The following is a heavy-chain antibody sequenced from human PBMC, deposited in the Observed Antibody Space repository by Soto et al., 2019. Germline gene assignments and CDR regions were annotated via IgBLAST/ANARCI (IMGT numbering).Heavy chain of an antibody. J-gene: IGHJ3*02. CDR3: ARIGGRCSSTSCHAVDAFDM. V-gene: IGHV3-48*01. Sequence: GGSLRLSCAASGFTFTSYRMNWDRQAPGKGLEWVSYISSSSSTIYYADSVKGRFIISRDNAKNSLYLQMNSLRAEDTAVYYCARIGGRCSSTSCHAVDAFDMWGQGTMLTISS. D-gene: IGHD2-2*01. CDR1: GFTFTSYR. CDR2: ISSSSSTI.